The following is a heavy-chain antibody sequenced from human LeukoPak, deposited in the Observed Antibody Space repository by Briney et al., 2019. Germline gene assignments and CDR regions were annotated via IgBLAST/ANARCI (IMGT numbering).Heavy chain of an antibody. D-gene: IGHD4-17*01. V-gene: IGHV3-7*03. CDR2: IKEDGSEK. J-gene: IGHJ4*02. CDR3: ARVTQTDYDFDY. Sequence: GGSLRLSYAASGFSFSSYWMNWVRQAPGKGLEWVANIKEDGSEKHYVDSVKGRFTISRDNAQNSLYLQMNSLRSDDTAVYYCARVTQTDYDFDYWGQGTLVTVSS. CDR1: GFSFSSYW.